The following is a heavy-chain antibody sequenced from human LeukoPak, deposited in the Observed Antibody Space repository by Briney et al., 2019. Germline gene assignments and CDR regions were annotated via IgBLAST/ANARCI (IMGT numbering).Heavy chain of an antibody. CDR1: GFTFTSSA. J-gene: IGHJ3*02. V-gene: IGHV1-58*02. Sequence: ASVKVSCKASGFTFTSSAMQWVRQARGQRLEWIGWIVVGSGNTNYAQKFQERVTITRGMSTSTAYMELSSLRSEDTAVYHCAAGLRVWFGGDDAFDIWGQGTMVTVSS. D-gene: IGHD3-10*01. CDR2: IVVGSGNT. CDR3: AAGLRVWFGGDDAFDI.